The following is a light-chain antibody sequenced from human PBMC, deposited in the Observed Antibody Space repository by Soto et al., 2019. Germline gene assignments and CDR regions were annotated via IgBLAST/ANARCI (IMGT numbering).Light chain of an antibody. CDR2: GAS. Sequence: IVMTQSPATLSVSPGERVTLSCRASQSIGYSLAWYQQKPGQAPRLLIQGASNRATGIPVRFSGSGSGTECTLTISSLQSEDFEVYFCQQYKNWYTFGQGTKLEIK. CDR1: QSIGYS. J-gene: IGKJ2*01. CDR3: QQYKNWYT. V-gene: IGKV3-15*01.